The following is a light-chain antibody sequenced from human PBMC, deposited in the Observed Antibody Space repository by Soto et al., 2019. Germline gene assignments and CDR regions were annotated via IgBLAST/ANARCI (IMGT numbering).Light chain of an antibody. J-gene: IGLJ2*01. CDR2: ANT. Sequence: QAVLTQPPSVSGAPGQRVTISCTGSSSNIGAGYDVYWYQQLPGTAPKLLIYANTHRPSGVPDRFSGSTSGTSASLAITGLQTGDEADYYCATWDGSLPGEVFGGGTQLTVL. V-gene: IGLV1-40*01. CDR3: ATWDGSLPGEV. CDR1: SSNIGAGYD.